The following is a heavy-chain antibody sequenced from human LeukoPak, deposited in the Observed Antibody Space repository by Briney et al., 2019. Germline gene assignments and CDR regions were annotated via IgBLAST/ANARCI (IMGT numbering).Heavy chain of an antibody. CDR1: GFIFRSFA. CDR3: AKVVAGADVPRH. D-gene: IGHD2-15*01. CDR2: ISGSGVNT. J-gene: IGHJ4*02. Sequence: PGGSLRLSCAASGFIFRSFAMHWVRQAPGKGLEWVSGISGSGVNTYYADSLKGRFTISRDNSKNTLYLQMNSLNGGDTAVYYCAKVVAGADVPRHWGPGTMVTVSS. V-gene: IGHV3-23*01.